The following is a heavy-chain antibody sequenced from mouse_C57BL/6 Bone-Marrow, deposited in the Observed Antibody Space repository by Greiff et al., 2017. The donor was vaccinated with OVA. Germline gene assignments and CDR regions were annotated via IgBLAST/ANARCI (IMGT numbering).Heavy chain of an antibody. J-gene: IGHJ4*01. CDR3: AISTMVTTTGYYYAMDY. D-gene: IGHD2-2*01. V-gene: IGHV2-2*01. Sequence: VQLQQSGPGLVQPSQRLSITCTVSGFSLTSYGVHWVRQSPGKGLEWLGVIWSGGSTDYNAAFISRLSISKDNSKSQVFFKMNSLQADDTAIYYCAISTMVTTTGYYYAMDYWGQGTSVTVSS. CDR2: IWSGGST. CDR1: GFSLTSYG.